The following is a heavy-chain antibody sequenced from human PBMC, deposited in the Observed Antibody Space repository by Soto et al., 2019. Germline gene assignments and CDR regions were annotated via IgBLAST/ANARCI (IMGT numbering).Heavy chain of an antibody. D-gene: IGHD6-6*01. Sequence: LRLSCAASGFTFRSSCMHWVRQAPGKGLVWVSRIKSDGSSTSYADSVKGRFTISRDNAKNTLYLQMNSLRAEDTAVYYCARRYSSSSREDYYYGMDVWGQGTTVTVSS. CDR3: ARRYSSSSREDYYYGMDV. CDR2: IKSDGSST. V-gene: IGHV3-74*01. CDR1: GFTFRSSC. J-gene: IGHJ6*02.